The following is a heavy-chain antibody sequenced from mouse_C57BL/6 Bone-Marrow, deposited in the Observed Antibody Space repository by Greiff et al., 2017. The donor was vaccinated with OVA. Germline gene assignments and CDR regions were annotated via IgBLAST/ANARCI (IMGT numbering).Heavy chain of an antibody. V-gene: IGHV5-6*01. Sequence: EVKLMESGGDLVKPGGSLKLSCAASGFTFSSYGMSWVRQTPDKRLEWVATISSGGSYTYYPDSVKGRFTISRDNAKNTLYLQMSSLKSEDTAMYYCERHIAAYDSFYAMDYWGQGTSVTVSS. CDR3: ERHIAAYDSFYAMDY. CDR1: GFTFSSYG. J-gene: IGHJ4*01. D-gene: IGHD2-4*01. CDR2: ISSGGSYT.